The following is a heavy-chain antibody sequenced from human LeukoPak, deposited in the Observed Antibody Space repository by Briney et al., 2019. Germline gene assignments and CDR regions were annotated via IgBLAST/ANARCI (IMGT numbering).Heavy chain of an antibody. V-gene: IGHV1-18*01. CDR1: GYTFTSYG. Sequence: ASVKVSCKASGYTFTSYGISWARRPPGQGLECMAWISAYNGNTNYAQKLQGRVTMTTDTSTSTAYMELRSLRSDDTAVYYCATISGSYFSTPDDYWGQGTLVTVSS. J-gene: IGHJ4*02. D-gene: IGHD1-26*01. CDR2: ISAYNGNT. CDR3: ATISGSYFSTPDDY.